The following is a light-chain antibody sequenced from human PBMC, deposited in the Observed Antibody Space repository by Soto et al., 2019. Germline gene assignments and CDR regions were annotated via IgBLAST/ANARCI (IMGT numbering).Light chain of an antibody. Sequence: DVVMTQSPLSLPVTLGQPASISCRSSQSLVYSDGIAYLNWFHQRPGQSPRRVIYRASNRDSGGRDRVCGSGAGTDFTLKISRVEAEEVGVYYCMQGTHWPPTCGPGTKVEIK. V-gene: IGKV2-30*01. CDR3: MQGTHWPPT. J-gene: IGKJ1*01. CDR2: RAS. CDR1: QSLVYSDGIAY.